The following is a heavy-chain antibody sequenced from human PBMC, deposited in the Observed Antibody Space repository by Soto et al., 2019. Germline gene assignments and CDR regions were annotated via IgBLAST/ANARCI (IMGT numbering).Heavy chain of an antibody. CDR3: AREGPNYGEDY. V-gene: IGHV3-33*01. Sequence: VQLVESGGGVVQPGRSLRLSCAASGFTFSTYGMHWVRQAPGKGPEWVAAIWFDGSNKYYADSVKGRFTISRDNSKNTLYLQMNSLRDEDTAVYYCAREGPNYGEDYWGQGTLVTVSS. D-gene: IGHD3-10*01. CDR1: GFTFSTYG. J-gene: IGHJ4*02. CDR2: IWFDGSNK.